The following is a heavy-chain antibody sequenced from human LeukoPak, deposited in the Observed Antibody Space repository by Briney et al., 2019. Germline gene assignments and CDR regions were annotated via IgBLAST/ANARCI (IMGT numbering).Heavy chain of an antibody. J-gene: IGHJ4*02. CDR1: GFTVSSNY. CDR2: IYSGGST. CDR3: AKTLTTGNSDYFDY. V-gene: IGHV3-66*01. Sequence: GGSLRLSCAASGFTVSSNYMSWVRQAPGKGLEWVSVIYSGGSTYYADSVKGRFTISRDNSKNTLYLQMNSLRAEDTAVYYCAKTLTTGNSDYFDYWGQGTLVTVSS. D-gene: IGHD4-17*01.